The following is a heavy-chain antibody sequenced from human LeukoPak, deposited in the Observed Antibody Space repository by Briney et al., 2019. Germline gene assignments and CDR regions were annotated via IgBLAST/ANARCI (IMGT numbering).Heavy chain of an antibody. Sequence: SETLSLTCTVSGGSISSYYWSWIRQPPGKGLEWIGYIYHSGSTNYNPSLKSRVTISVDTSKNQFSLKLSSVTAADTAVYYCARLGTQGGFGDRSGWFDPWGQGTLVTVSS. J-gene: IGHJ5*02. CDR1: GGSISSYY. CDR3: ARLGTQGGFGDRSGWFDP. V-gene: IGHV4-59*08. D-gene: IGHD3-10*01. CDR2: IYHSGST.